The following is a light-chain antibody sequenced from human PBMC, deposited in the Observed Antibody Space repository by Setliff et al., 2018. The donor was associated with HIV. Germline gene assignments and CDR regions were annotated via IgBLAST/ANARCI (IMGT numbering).Light chain of an antibody. Sequence: SALTQPASVSGSPGQSITISCTGTSNDVGRYDLVSWYQQNPARAPKLIIYQATRRPSGVSNRFSGSKSGNVASLTISGLQAEDEADYYCCSNTGSNTFVFGTGTKVTVL. V-gene: IGLV2-23*01. CDR3: CSNTGSNTFV. J-gene: IGLJ1*01. CDR1: SNDVGRYDL. CDR2: QAT.